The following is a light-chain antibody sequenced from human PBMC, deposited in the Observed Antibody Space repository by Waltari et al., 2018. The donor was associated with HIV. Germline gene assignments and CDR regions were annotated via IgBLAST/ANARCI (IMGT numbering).Light chain of an antibody. Sequence: QSALTQPASVSGSPGQSTTIPCIGTAIDIAIYTYIPWYQHPPDRAPRPVVFDANSRPSGTPFRFSGSKSGKTAYLTISGLQAEDEGIYYCSSYVSGGSLLFGGGTKVTVL. J-gene: IGLJ3*02. CDR2: DAN. V-gene: IGLV2-14*01. CDR3: SSYVSGGSLL. CDR1: AIDIAIYTY.